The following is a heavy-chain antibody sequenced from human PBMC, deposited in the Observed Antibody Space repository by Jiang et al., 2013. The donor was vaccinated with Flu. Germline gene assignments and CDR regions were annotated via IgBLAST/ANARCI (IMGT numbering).Heavy chain of an antibody. CDR3: ARDRSGPIVVVTDDAFDI. CDR1: GGSISSYY. V-gene: IGHV4-59*01. D-gene: IGHD2-21*02. CDR2: IYYSGST. Sequence: GPGLVKPSETLSLTCTVSGGSISSYYWSWIRQPPGKGLEWIGYIYYSGSTNYNPSLKSRVTISVDTSKNQFSLKLSSVTAADTAVYYCARDRSGPIVVVTDDAFDIWGQGTMVTVSS. J-gene: IGHJ3*02.